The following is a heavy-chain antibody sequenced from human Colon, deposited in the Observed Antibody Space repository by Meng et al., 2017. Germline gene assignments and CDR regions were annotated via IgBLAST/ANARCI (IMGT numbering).Heavy chain of an antibody. D-gene: IGHD3-22*01. CDR1: GGTFSSYT. CDR3: ASCYYYDRDNYFDY. CDR2: IIPILGIA. V-gene: IGHV1-69*02. J-gene: IGHJ4*02. Sequence: QAEQVQAGAEVRRPGSSVKVSCKASGGTFSSYTISWVRQAPGQGLEWMGRIIPILGIANYAQKFQGRVTITADKSTSTAYMELSSLRSEDTAVYYCASCYYYDRDNYFDYWGQGTLVTVSS.